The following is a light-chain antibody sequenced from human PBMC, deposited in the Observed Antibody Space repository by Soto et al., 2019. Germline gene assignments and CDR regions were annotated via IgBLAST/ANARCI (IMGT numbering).Light chain of an antibody. CDR3: CSYTRSGTLI. CDR1: SGDIGDYNY. Sequence: QSVLTQPASVSESPGQSITISCVGTSGDIGDYNYVSWYQQHPGKVPKVIIYDVSNRPSGVFCRFSGTKSGNTTSLTFSGLQAEDEADYYCCSYTRSGTLIFGTGTKVTVL. J-gene: IGLJ1*01. V-gene: IGLV2-14*01. CDR2: DVS.